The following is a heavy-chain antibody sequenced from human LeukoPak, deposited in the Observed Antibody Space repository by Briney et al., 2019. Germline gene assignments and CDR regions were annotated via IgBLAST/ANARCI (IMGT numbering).Heavy chain of an antibody. CDR3: ARDLDRAAATLDYFDY. J-gene: IGHJ4*02. CDR1: GFTFSSYS. Sequence: PGRSLRLSCAASGFTFSSYSMNWVRQAPGKGLEWVSYISSSSSTKYYADPVKGRFTISRDSAKNSLYLQMNSLSAEDTAVYYCARDLDRAAATLDYFDYWGQGTLVTVSS. CDR2: ISSSSSTK. V-gene: IGHV3-48*01. D-gene: IGHD1-1*01.